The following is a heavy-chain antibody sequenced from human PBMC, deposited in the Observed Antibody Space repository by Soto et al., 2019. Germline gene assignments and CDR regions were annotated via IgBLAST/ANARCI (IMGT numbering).Heavy chain of an antibody. CDR3: ARSYYDFWSGYPPPDHYYYGMDV. Sequence: ASVKVPCKASGYTFTGYYMHWVRQAPGQGLEWMGWINPNSGGTNYAQKFQGRVTMTRDTSISTAYMELSRLRSDDTAVYYCARSYYDFWSGYPPPDHYYYGMDVWGQGTTVTVSS. J-gene: IGHJ6*02. CDR1: GYTFTGYY. V-gene: IGHV1-2*02. D-gene: IGHD3-3*01. CDR2: INPNSGGT.